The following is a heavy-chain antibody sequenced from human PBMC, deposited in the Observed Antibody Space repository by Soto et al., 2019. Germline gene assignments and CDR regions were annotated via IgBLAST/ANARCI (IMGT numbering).Heavy chain of an antibody. J-gene: IGHJ4*02. CDR3: AKDRTAEWGLLLCFDY. D-gene: IGHD1-26*01. Sequence: GGSLRLSCAASGFTFNSYAMSWVRQAPGKGLEWVSAISGSGGSTYYADSVKGRFTISRDNSKNTLYLQMNSLRAEDTAVYYCAKDRTAEWGLLLCFDYWGQGTLVTVSS. CDR1: GFTFNSYA. CDR2: ISGSGGST. V-gene: IGHV3-23*01.